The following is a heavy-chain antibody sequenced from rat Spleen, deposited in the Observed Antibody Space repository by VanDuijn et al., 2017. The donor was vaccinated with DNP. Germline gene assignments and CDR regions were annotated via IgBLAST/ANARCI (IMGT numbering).Heavy chain of an antibody. CDR2: ISYSGRT. V-gene: IGHV3-1*01. J-gene: IGHJ4*01. CDR3: ARWGYWYNPPYAMDA. CDR1: GYSITSDY. Sequence: EVQLQESGPGLVKPSQSLSLTCSVTGYSITSDYWGWIRKFPGNKMAWIGHISYSGRTTYNPSLKSRISISRDTSKNQFFLQLHSVTTEDTATYYCARWGYWYNPPYAMDAWGQGTSVTVSS. D-gene: IGHD1-4*01.